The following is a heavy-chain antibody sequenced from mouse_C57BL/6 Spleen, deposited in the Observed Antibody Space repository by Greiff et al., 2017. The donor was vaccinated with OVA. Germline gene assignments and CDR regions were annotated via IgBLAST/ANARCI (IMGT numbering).Heavy chain of an antibody. CDR2: IRSKSNNYAT. V-gene: IGHV10-1*01. Sequence: EVKVVESGGGLVQPKGSLKLSCAASGFSFNTYAMNWVRQAPGKGLEWVARIRSKSNNYATYYADSVKDRFTISRDDSESMLYLQMNNLKTEDTAMYYCVRHSLGLAYWGQGTLVTVSA. CDR3: VRHSLGLAY. J-gene: IGHJ3*01. D-gene: IGHD6-1*01. CDR1: GFSFNTYA.